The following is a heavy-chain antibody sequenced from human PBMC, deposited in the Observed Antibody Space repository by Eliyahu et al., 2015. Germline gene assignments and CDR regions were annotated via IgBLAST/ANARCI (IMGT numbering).Heavy chain of an antibody. V-gene: IGHV3-33*01. CDR3: ARRPSSSGSNRNYFDY. D-gene: IGHD1-26*01. J-gene: IGHJ4*02. CDR2: IWYDGSNK. Sequence: GKGLEWVAVIWYDGSNKYYADSVKGRFTISRDNSKNTLYLQMNSLRAEDTAAYYCARRPSSSGSNRNYFDYWGQGTLVTVSS.